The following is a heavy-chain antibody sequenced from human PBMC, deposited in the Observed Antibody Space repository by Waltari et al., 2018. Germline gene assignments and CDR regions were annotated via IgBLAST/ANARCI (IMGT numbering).Heavy chain of an antibody. Sequence: EVQLLESGGGLVQPGGSLRLSCAASGFPFSSYAMSWVRQAPGNGLGGGSVIYSGGSTYYADSVKGRFTISRDNAKNTLYLQMNSRRADDTAVYYCAKAQRWLQSTDAFDIWGQGTMVTVSS. CDR2: IYSGGST. CDR1: GFPFSSYA. CDR3: AKAQRWLQSTDAFDI. D-gene: IGHD5-12*01. V-gene: IGHV3-23*03. J-gene: IGHJ3*02.